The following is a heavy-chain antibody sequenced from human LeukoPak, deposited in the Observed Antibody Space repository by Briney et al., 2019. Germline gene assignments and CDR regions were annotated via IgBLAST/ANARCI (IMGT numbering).Heavy chain of an antibody. D-gene: IGHD3-10*01. J-gene: IGHJ4*02. V-gene: IGHV3-23*01. CDR1: GFTFSIYG. CDR2: ISGSGGST. CDR3: AKVSHYYGSGSYYPT. Sequence: PGGSLRLSCAASGFTFSIYGMSWVRQAPGRGLEWVSAISGSGGSTYYADSVKGRFTISRGNSKNTLYLQMNSLRAEDTAVYYCAKVSHYYGSGSYYPTWGQGTLVTVSS.